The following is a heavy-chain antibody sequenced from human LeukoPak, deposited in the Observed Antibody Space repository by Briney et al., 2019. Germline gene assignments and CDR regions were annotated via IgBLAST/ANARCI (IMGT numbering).Heavy chain of an antibody. CDR2: IRYDGSNK. CDR3: AILGISGWYS. CDR1: GFAFSSYD. D-gene: IGHD6-19*01. V-gene: IGHV3-30*02. Sequence: GGSLRLSCAASGFAFSSYDMHWVRQAPGKGLEWVAFIRYDGSNKYYADSVKGRFTISRDNAKNSLYLQMNSLRAEDTAVYYCAILGISGWYSWGQGTLVTVSS. J-gene: IGHJ4*02.